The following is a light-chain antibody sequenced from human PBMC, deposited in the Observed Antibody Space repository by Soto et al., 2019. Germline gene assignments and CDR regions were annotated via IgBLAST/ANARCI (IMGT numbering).Light chain of an antibody. CDR2: LNSDGSH. CDR3: QTGGTGSQGV. CDR1: SGHSSYA. J-gene: IGLJ1*01. Sequence: QPVLTQSPSASASLGASVKLTCTLSSGHSSYAIAWHQQQPEKGPRYLMKLNSDGSHSKGAGIPDRFSGSSSGSERYLPISTLQSEDEADDYWQTGGTGSQGVFGTGTKLTVL. V-gene: IGLV4-69*01.